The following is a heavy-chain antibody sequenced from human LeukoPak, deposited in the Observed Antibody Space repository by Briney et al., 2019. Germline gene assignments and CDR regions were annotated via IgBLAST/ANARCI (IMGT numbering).Heavy chain of an antibody. CDR1: GYTFTSYG. CDR3: ARSRAVAGMRYFDY. CDR2: ISAYNGNT. D-gene: IGHD6-19*01. Sequence: EASVKVSCKASGYTFTSYGISWVRQAPGQGLEWMGWISAYNGNTNYAQKLQGRVTMTTDTSTSTAYMELRSLRSDDTAVYYCARSRAVAGMRYFDYWGQGTLVTVSS. V-gene: IGHV1-18*01. J-gene: IGHJ4*02.